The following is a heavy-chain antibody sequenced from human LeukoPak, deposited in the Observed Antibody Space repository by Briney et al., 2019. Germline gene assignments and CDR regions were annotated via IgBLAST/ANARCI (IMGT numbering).Heavy chain of an antibody. Sequence: SETLSLTCTVSGGSISSGGYYWSWIRQHPGTGLEWNGYIYYSGSTYYNPSLKSRVTISVDTSKNQFSLKLSSVTAADTAVYYCARVEIRGGNPEGYFDYWGQGTLVTVSS. D-gene: IGHD4-23*01. CDR3: ARVEIRGGNPEGYFDY. CDR2: IYYSGST. CDR1: GGSISSGGYY. V-gene: IGHV4-31*03. J-gene: IGHJ4*02.